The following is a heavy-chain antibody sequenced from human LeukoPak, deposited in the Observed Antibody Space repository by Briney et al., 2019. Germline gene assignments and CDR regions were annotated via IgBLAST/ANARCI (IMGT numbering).Heavy chain of an antibody. CDR1: GGSISSYY. Sequence: SETLSLTCTVSGGSISSYYWNWIRQPPGKGLEWIGYIYYSGTTNYNPSLKSRVSMSVDTSKNQFSLKLSSVTAADTAVYYCARALKGFWSGYYTLDYWGQGTLVTVSS. CDR2: IYYSGTT. J-gene: IGHJ4*02. CDR3: ARALKGFWSGYYTLDY. D-gene: IGHD3-3*01. V-gene: IGHV4-59*01.